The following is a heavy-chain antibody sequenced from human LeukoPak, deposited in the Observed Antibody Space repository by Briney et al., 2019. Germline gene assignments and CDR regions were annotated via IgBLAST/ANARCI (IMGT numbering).Heavy chain of an antibody. V-gene: IGHV3-23*01. CDR3: ARDEDTSALSEY. Sequence: GGSLRLSCAGSGFSFSSNTMSWVRQAPGRGLEWVSAISNNGGRTDYADSVKGRFTISRDNSKSTLYLHMDSLRAEDTAVYYCARDEDTSALSEYWGQGTLVTISS. CDR2: ISNNGGRT. J-gene: IGHJ4*02. D-gene: IGHD2/OR15-2a*01. CDR1: GFSFSSNT.